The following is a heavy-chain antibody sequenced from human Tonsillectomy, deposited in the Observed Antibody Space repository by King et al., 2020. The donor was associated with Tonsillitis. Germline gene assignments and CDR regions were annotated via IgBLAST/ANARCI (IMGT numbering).Heavy chain of an antibody. Sequence: HVQLVESGGGVVQPGRSLRLSCETSGFTFSSYGMHWVRQAPGKGLEWVATISYDGTNKHHTDSVKGRFTISRDNSKNTMYLQMNSLRAEDTAVYYCARERLYNVEWGIDHWGQGTLVTVAS. V-gene: IGHV3-33*05. CDR1: GFTFSSYG. CDR3: ARERLYNVEWGIDH. J-gene: IGHJ4*02. D-gene: IGHD2-2*02. CDR2: ISYDGTNK.